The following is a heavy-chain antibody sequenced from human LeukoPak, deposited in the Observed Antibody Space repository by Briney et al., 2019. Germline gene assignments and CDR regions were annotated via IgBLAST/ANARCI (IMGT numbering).Heavy chain of an antibody. J-gene: IGHJ4*02. D-gene: IGHD2/OR15-2a*01. Sequence: PSETLSLTCAVYGGSFSGYYWSWIRQPPGKGLEWIREINHSGSTNYNPSLKSRVTISVDTSKNQFSLKLSSVTAADTAVYYCAGHHPRNTVDFWGQGTLVTVSS. CDR2: INHSGST. CDR3: AGHHPRNTVDF. V-gene: IGHV4-34*01. CDR1: GGSFSGYY.